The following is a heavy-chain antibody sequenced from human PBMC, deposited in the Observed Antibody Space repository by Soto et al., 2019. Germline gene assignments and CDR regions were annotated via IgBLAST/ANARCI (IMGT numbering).Heavy chain of an antibody. J-gene: IGHJ6*02. D-gene: IGHD3-10*01. CDR3: AKDAEMHATRLRSYFALDL. Sequence: QVQLVESGGGVVQPGGSLRLSCAARGFALSPYTIHWVRQAPGKGLEWVAGLSSDGSNNFYPDSVKGRITISRDNSKTTVHLQINNLRPEDTAIYYCAKDAEMHATRLRSYFALDLWGRGTTVTVSS. CDR2: LSSDGSNN. V-gene: IGHV3-30-3*01. CDR1: GFALSPYT.